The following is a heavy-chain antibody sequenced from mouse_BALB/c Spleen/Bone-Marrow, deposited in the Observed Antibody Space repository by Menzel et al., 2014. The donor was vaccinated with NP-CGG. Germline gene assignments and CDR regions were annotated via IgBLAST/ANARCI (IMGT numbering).Heavy chain of an antibody. Sequence: EVQLVESGGGLVKSGGSLKLSCAASGFTFSNYGMSWVRQTPEKRLEWVATISGGGSYTFYSDSVKGRFTISRDNAKNNLYLQRSSLRSEDTAVYYCARHAYYDQTEVSFIYWGQGTLVTVSA. CDR1: GFTFSNYG. J-gene: IGHJ3*01. CDR3: ARHAYYDQTEVSFIY. CDR2: ISGGGSYT. D-gene: IGHD2-4*01. V-gene: IGHV5-9-2*01.